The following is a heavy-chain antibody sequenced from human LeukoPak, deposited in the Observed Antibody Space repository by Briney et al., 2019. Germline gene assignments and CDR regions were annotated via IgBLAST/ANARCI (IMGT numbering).Heavy chain of an antibody. V-gene: IGHV3-48*01. Sequence: TGGSLRLSCTASGFTFSSNSMNWVRLAPGKGLEWVSYISYRGSTIYYADSVKGRFTISRDNSKNTLYLQMNSLRAEDTAVYYCAKEGYSYGSLYYFDYWGQGTLVTVSS. D-gene: IGHD5-18*01. CDR2: ISYRGSTI. CDR3: AKEGYSYGSLYYFDY. J-gene: IGHJ4*02. CDR1: GFTFSSNS.